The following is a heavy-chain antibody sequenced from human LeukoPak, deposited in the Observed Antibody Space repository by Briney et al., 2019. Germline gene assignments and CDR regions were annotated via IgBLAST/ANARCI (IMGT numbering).Heavy chain of an antibody. CDR3: ARDLTGDPAAYFDF. CDR2: INPDSGGT. D-gene: IGHD3-9*01. J-gene: IGHJ4*02. V-gene: IGHV1-2*02. CDR1: GYTFTGYH. Sequence: ASVKVSXTASGYTFTGYHIHWVRQAPGQGLEWMGWINPDSGGTNFPQNFQGRVTMTRDTSISTAYMEISWLRSDDTAVYYCARDLTGDPAAYFDFWGQGTLVTVSS.